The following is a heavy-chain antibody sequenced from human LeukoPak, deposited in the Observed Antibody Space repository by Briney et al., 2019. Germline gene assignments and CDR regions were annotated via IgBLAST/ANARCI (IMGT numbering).Heavy chain of an antibody. CDR1: GGSISSYY. CDR3: ARAQVVLYTDDYGDYRNYSGMDV. Sequence: SETLSLTCTVSGGSISSYYWSWIRQPPGKGLEWIGYIYYSGSTNYNPSLKSRVTISVDTSKNQFSLKLSSVTAADTAVYYCARAQVVLYTDDYGDYRNYSGMDVWGKGTTVTVFS. CDR2: IYYSGST. V-gene: IGHV4-59*01. D-gene: IGHD4-17*01. J-gene: IGHJ6*04.